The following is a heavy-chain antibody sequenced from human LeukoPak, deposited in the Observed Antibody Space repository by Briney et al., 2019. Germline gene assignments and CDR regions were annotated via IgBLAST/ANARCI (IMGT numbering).Heavy chain of an antibody. CDR2: INPSGGST. V-gene: IGHV1-46*01. Sequence: ASVKVSCKASGGTFISYAISWVRQAPGQGLEWMGIINPSGGSTSYAQKFQGRVTMTRDTSTSTVYMELSSLRSEDTAVYYCARGPATAIALGYWGQGTLVTVSS. J-gene: IGHJ4*02. CDR3: ARGPATAIALGY. D-gene: IGHD2-2*02. CDR1: GGTFISYA.